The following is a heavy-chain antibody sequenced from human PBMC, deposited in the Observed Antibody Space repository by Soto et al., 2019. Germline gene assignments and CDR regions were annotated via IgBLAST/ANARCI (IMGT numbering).Heavy chain of an antibody. D-gene: IGHD3-22*01. V-gene: IGHV3-30*18. CDR2: ISYDGSNR. CDR3: AKDLSGRDSSGYYYVFDY. CDR1: GFSFSNYA. J-gene: IGHJ4*02. Sequence: QVQLVESGGGVVQPGRSLRLSCAASGFSFSNYAMHWVRRAPGKGLEWVAVISYDGSNRYYIDSVKGRFTISRDNSKNALNLQMNSLRPEGSAVYYWAKDLSGRDSSGYYYVFDYWGQGTLVTVSS.